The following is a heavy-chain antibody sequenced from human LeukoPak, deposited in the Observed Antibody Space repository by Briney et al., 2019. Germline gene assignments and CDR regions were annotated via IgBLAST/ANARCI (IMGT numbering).Heavy chain of an antibody. CDR1: GFTFSNYG. V-gene: IGHV3-15*01. J-gene: IGHJ4*02. Sequence: GGSLRLSCAASGFTFSNYGMNWVRQAPGKGLEWLGRIKTTTDGGTTEYAAPVKGRFTISRDDSKNTVYLQMNSLRTEDTALYYCVTRVKSTGDYWGQGTLVTVSS. CDR3: VTRVKSTGDY. D-gene: IGHD1-1*01. CDR2: IKTTTDGGTT.